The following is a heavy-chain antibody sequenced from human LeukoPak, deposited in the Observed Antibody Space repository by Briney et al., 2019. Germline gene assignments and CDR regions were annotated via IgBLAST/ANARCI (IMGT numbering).Heavy chain of an antibody. V-gene: IGHV3-48*02. Sequence: PGGSLRLSCAASGFISSTYSMNWVRQAPGKGLEWVSQISGNSVTRYYADSVKGRFTISRDNVKNSLYLQMNSLRDEDTAVYYCARYFGDPQGMDVWGQGTMVTVSS. D-gene: IGHD3-10*01. J-gene: IGHJ6*02. CDR3: ARYFGDPQGMDV. CDR1: GFISSTYS. CDR2: ISGNSVTR.